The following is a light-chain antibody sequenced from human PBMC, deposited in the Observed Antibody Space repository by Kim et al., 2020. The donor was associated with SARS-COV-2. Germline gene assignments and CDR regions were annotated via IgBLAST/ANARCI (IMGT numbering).Light chain of an antibody. V-gene: IGKV3-15*01. Sequence: PGERATLSCRASQSVSSNLAWYQQKSGQPPRLLISGASTRATGIPARFSGRGSGTEFTLTISSLQSEDFAVYYCQQYNDWPPITFGQGTRLEIK. J-gene: IGKJ5*01. CDR1: QSVSSN. CDR2: GAS. CDR3: QQYNDWPPIT.